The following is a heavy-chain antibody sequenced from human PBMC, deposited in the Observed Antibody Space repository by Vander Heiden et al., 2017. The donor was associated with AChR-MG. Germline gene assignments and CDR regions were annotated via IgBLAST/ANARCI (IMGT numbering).Heavy chain of an antibody. CDR1: GYSFSTYT. Sequence: QVQLVQSGAEVKKPGASVKISCEASGYSFSTYTLHWIRQAPGQGLEWMGVIYHESGTIVYSQKFQGRLTMSRDTSSNTLYMELTRLKSDDTAMFFCVREGRGTVGPTVAFDLWGQGTMVIVSS. J-gene: IGHJ3*01. D-gene: IGHD1-26*01. V-gene: IGHV1-46*01. CDR2: IYHESGTI. CDR3: VREGRGTVGPTVAFDL.